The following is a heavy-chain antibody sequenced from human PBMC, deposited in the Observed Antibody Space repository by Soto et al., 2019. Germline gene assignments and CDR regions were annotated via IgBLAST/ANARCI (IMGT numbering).Heavy chain of an antibody. V-gene: IGHV4-4*07. CDR3: ARDRYCGGDCYYDAFDI. Sequence: SETLSLTCTVSGGSISSYYWSWIRQPAGKGLEWIGRIYTSGSTNYNPSLKSRVTMSVDTSKNQFSLKLSSVTAADTAVYYCARDRYCGGDCYYDAFDIWGQGTMVT. D-gene: IGHD2-21*02. J-gene: IGHJ3*02. CDR1: GGSISSYY. CDR2: IYTSGST.